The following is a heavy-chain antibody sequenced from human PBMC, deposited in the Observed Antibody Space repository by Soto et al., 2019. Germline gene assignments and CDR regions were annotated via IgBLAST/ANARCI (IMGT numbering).Heavy chain of an antibody. CDR3: ARDRAQGSYGMDV. CDR2: IRAYNGNT. CDR1: GYTFNSYG. D-gene: IGHD3-10*01. J-gene: IGHJ6*02. V-gene: IGHV1-18*01. Sequence: QVQLVQSGAEVKKPGASVKVSCKASGYTFNSYGIIWVRQAPGQGLEWMGWIRAYNGNTNYAQKLQGRVTMTTDTSTSTDYMELRSLRSDDTAVYYCARDRAQGSYGMDVWGQGTTVTVSS.